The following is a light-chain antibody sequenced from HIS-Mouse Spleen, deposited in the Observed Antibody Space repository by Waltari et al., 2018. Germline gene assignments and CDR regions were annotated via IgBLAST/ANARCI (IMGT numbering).Light chain of an antibody. V-gene: IGLV3-10*01. J-gene: IGLJ2*01. CDR1: ALPKKY. CDR2: EDS. CDR3: YSTDSSGNHRV. Sequence: SYELTQPPSVSVSPGQTPRITCSGDALPKKYAYWYRQKSGHAPVLVIYEDSKRPSGIPERFSGSRSGTMATLTISGAQVEDEADYYCYSTDSSGNHRVFGGGTKLTVL.